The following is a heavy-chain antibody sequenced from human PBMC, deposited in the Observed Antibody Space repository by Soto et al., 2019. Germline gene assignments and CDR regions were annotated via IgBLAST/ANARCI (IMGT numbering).Heavy chain of an antibody. D-gene: IGHD3-3*01. CDR1: GFTFSSYS. CDR3: AREINYYDFWLSTGAHNYYYYMDV. Sequence: PGGSLRLSCAASGFTFSSYSMNWVRQAPGKGLEWVSSISSSSYIYHADPVKGRFTISRDNAKNSLYLQMNSLRAEDTAVYYCAREINYYDFWLSTGAHNYYYYMDVWGKGTTVTVSS. CDR2: ISSSSYI. V-gene: IGHV3-21*01. J-gene: IGHJ6*03.